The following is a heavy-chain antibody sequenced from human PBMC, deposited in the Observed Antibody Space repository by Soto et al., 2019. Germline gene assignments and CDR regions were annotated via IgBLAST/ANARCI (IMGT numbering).Heavy chain of an antibody. V-gene: IGHV1-8*01. D-gene: IGHD2-8*01. CDR3: ARPRRDMVLMVYAIGGPGWFDP. Sequence: ASVKVSCKASGYTFTSYDINWVRQATGQGLEWMGWMNPNSGNTGYAQKFQGRVTMTRNTSISTAYMELSSLRSEDTAVYYCARPRRDMVLMVYAIGGPGWFDPWG. CDR1: GYTFTSYD. CDR2: MNPNSGNT. J-gene: IGHJ5*02.